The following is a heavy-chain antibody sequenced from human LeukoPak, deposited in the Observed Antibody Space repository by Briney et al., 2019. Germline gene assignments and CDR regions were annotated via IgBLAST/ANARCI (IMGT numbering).Heavy chain of an antibody. V-gene: IGHV4-34*01. CDR1: GGSFSGYY. CDR2: INHSGST. D-gene: IGHD6-13*01. CDR3: VHSSSWYIGY. Sequence: SETLSLTCAVYGGSFSGYYWSWIRQPPGKGLEWIGDINHSGSTNYNPSLKSRVTISLDTSKNQFSLKLSSVTAADTAVYYCVHSSSWYIGYWGQGTLVTVSS. J-gene: IGHJ4*02.